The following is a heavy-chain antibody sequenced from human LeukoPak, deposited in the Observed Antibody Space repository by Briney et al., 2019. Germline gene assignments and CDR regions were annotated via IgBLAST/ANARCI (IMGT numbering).Heavy chain of an antibody. CDR1: GFRVSDYY. CDR2: IRGDTGDT. J-gene: IGHJ4*02. Sequence: ASVKVPCKTSGFRVSDYYLHWVRQAPGQGLEWMGWIRGDTGDTDSPQKFQGRVTMTRDTSSNTAYMELSRLTFDDTAMYFCARVRGNSCDYWGQGTLVTVSS. CDR3: ARVRGNSCDY. V-gene: IGHV1-2*02. D-gene: IGHD6-13*01.